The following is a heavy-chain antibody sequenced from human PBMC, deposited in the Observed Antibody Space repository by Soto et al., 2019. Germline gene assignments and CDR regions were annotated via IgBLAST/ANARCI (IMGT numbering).Heavy chain of an antibody. Sequence: EVQLVESGGGLVQPGGSLRLSCATSGFILSDCAMNWVRQAPGKGLEWVSYISRSSSVIDYADSVKGRFTVSRDNARNSLYLQVNSLRAEDTAVYYCARDLSWVSNWYYYVDVWGKGTTVTVSS. CDR2: ISRSSSVI. J-gene: IGHJ6*03. V-gene: IGHV3-48*01. D-gene: IGHD7-27*01. CDR3: ARDLSWVSNWYYYVDV. CDR1: GFILSDCA.